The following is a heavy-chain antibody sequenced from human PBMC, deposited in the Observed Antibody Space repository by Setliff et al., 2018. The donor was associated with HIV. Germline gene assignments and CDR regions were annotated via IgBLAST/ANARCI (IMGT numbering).Heavy chain of an antibody. J-gene: IGHJ1*01. CDR3: AKGSPAPQYFQH. D-gene: IGHD2-15*01. V-gene: IGHV3-23*01. CDR2: INWNGAST. Sequence: GSLRLSCTASGFMFNKNYMSWVRQAPGKGLEWVSGINWNGASTYYADSVKGRFTISRDNSKNTLHLQMNSLRAEDTAVYYCAKGSPAPQYFQHWGQGTLVTVSS. CDR1: GFMFNKNY.